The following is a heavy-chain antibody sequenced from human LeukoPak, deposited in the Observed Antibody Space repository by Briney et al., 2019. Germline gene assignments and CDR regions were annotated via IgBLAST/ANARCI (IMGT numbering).Heavy chain of an antibody. D-gene: IGHD5-12*01. CDR2: FDPEDGET. J-gene: IGHJ4*02. V-gene: IGHV1-24*01. Sequence: ASVKVSCKVSGYTLTELSMHWVRQAPGKGLEWMGGFDPEDGETIYAQKFQGGVTMTEDTSTDTAYMELSSLRSEDTAVYYCATVSWLRLHGGYYFDYWGQGTLVTVSS. CDR3: ATVSWLRLHGGYYFDY. CDR1: GYTLTELS.